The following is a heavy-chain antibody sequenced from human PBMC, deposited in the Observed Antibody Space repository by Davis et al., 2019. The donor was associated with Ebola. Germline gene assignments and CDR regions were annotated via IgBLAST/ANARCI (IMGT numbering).Heavy chain of an antibody. J-gene: IGHJ5*02. D-gene: IGHD6-13*01. Sequence: GESLKISCAASGFTFSSYAMHWVRQAPGKGLEWVAVISYDGVNKYYADSVKGRFTISRDNSKNTLYLQMNILRAEDTAVYYCAKGASASSIAAAGATWGQGTLVTVSS. CDR3: AKGASASSIAAAGAT. CDR2: ISYDGVNK. CDR1: GFTFSSYA. V-gene: IGHV3-30*04.